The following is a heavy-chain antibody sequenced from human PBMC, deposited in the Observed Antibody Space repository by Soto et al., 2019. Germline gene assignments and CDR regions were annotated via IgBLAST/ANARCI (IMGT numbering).Heavy chain of an antibody. CDR1: GFAFNNYS. Sequence: GALRLSCAASGFAFNNYSIGWVRQAPGKGPEWVSSISTSIDGGRTYYADSVKDRITISRDNSNNAVSLQLSTLTTADTAVYHCVKGRCRTTTCYTVFLDIWGRGTLVTVSS. D-gene: IGHD2-2*01. V-gene: IGHV3-23*01. CDR3: VKGRCRTTTCYTVFLDI. J-gene: IGHJ4*02. CDR2: ISTSIDGGRT.